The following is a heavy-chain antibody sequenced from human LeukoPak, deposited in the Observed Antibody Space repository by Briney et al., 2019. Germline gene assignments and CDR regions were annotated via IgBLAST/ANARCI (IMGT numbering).Heavy chain of an antibody. V-gene: IGHV3-15*01. CDR1: GFTFSNAW. CDR2: TKSKTDGGTT. J-gene: IGHJ4*02. Sequence: YPGGSLRLSCAASGFTFSNAWMSWVRQAPGKGLEWVGRTKSKTDGGTTDYAAPVKGRFTISRDDSKNTLYLQMNSLKTEDTAVYYCTTEGSSYPFDYWGQGTLVTVSS. CDR3: TTEGSSYPFDY.